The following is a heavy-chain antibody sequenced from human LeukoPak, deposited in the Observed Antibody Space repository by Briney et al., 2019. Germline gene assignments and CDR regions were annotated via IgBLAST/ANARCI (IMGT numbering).Heavy chain of an antibody. Sequence: GASLRLSCAASGFTFSDYYMSWIRQAPGKGLEWISYISSRSTYISDADSVKGRFTISRDNAKNLLFLQMNSLRVEDTALYYCARGGTGAFDYWGQGILVTVSS. D-gene: IGHD2-8*02. V-gene: IGHV3-11*06. J-gene: IGHJ4*02. CDR2: ISSRSTYI. CDR3: ARGGTGAFDY. CDR1: GFTFSDYY.